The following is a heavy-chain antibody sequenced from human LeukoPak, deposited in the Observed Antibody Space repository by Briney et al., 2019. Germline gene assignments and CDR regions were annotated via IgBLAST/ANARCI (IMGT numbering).Heavy chain of an antibody. CDR3: ARVRIAAAGTDTWVGYYFDY. CDR2: IIPIFGTT. CDR1: GGTFISYA. V-gene: IGHV1-69*05. D-gene: IGHD6-13*01. J-gene: IGHJ4*02. Sequence: GASVKVSCKASGGTFISYAISWVRQAPGQGLEWMGGIIPIFGTTNYAQKFQGRVTITTDESTNTAYMEPTSLRSEDTAVYYCARVRIAAAGTDTWVGYYFDYWGQGTLVTVSS.